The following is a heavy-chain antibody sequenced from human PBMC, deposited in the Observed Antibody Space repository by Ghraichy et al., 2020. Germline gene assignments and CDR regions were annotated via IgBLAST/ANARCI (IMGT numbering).Heavy chain of an antibody. CDR1: GGSITNTYYY. CDR3: AKGKRFNLNPEAFDS. D-gene: IGHD1-20*01. Sequence: SETLSLTCSVSGGSITNTYYYWAWIRQPPGKGLEWIGSLYFDGATYYNSSLSSRVFTSVDTSKNLFSLKLTSVTTKDTAVYFCAKGKRFNLNPEAFDSWGQGALVTVSS. V-gene: IGHV4-39*01. CDR2: LYFDGAT. J-gene: IGHJ4*02.